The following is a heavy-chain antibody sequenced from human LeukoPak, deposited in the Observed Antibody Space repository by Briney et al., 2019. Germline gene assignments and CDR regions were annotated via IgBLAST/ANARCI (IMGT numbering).Heavy chain of an antibody. CDR1: GYTFTGKY. D-gene: IGHD2-15*01. Sequence: ASVKVSSKASGYTFTGKYMHWVRHAPGHGIEWMGWINPNSGGTNYAQKFQGRVTMTRDTSSSTAYNELSRLRSDDTAVYYCARVATPSYYYMYVWGKATTVTVSS. CDR2: INPNSGGT. CDR3: ARVATPSYYYMYV. V-gene: IGHV1-2*02. J-gene: IGHJ6*03.